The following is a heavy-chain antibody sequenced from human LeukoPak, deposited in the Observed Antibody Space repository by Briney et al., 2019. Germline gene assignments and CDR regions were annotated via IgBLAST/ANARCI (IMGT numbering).Heavy chain of an antibody. V-gene: IGHV4-39*07. J-gene: IGHJ4*02. CDR3: ARVTSGYVDY. D-gene: IGHD6-19*01. CDR1: GGSISSSSYY. CDR2: IYYSGST. Sequence: SETLSLTCTVSGGSISSSSYYWGWIRQPPGKGLEWIGSIYYSGSTYYNPSLKSRVTISVDTSKNQFSLKLSSVTAADTAVYYCARVTSGYVDYWGQGTLVTVSS.